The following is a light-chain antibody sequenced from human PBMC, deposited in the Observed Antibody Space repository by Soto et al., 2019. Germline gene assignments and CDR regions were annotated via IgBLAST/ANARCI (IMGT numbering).Light chain of an antibody. CDR2: EVS. CDR3: CSYAGSGKVV. J-gene: IGLJ3*02. CDR1: SSDIGSYNL. Sequence: QSALTQPASVSGSLGQSISISCTGTSSDIGSYNLVSWYQQYPGKAPKLMILEVSERPSGVSNRFSDSKSGDTASLTISGLQAEDEADYYCCSYAGSGKVVFGGGTKVTVL. V-gene: IGLV2-23*02.